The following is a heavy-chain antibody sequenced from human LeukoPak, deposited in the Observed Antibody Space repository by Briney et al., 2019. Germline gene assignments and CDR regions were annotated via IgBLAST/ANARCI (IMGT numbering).Heavy chain of an antibody. D-gene: IGHD2-2*02. V-gene: IGHV1-69*04. J-gene: IGHJ6*03. CDR2: IIPILGIA. CDR1: GGTFSSYA. CDR3: AREVRSGCSSTSCYTRTETYYYYYMDV. Sequence: GASVKVSCKASGGTFSSYAISWVRQAPGQGLEWMGRIIPILGIANYAQKFQGRVTITADKSTSTAYMELSSLRSEDTAVYYCAREVRSGCSSTSCYTRTETYYYYYMDVWGKGTTVTVSS.